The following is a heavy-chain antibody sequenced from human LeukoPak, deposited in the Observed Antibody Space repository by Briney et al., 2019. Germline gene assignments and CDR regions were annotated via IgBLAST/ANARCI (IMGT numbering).Heavy chain of an antibody. CDR1: GGSFSGYY. CDR3: ARDTDYGDYGVFDY. CDR2: INHSGST. V-gene: IGHV4-34*01. J-gene: IGHJ4*02. Sequence: SETLSLTCAVYGGSFSGYYWSWIRQPPGKGLEWIGEINHSGSTNYNPSLKSRVTISVDTSKNQFSLKLSSVTAADTAVYYCARDTDYGDYGVFDYWGQGTLVTVSS. D-gene: IGHD4-17*01.